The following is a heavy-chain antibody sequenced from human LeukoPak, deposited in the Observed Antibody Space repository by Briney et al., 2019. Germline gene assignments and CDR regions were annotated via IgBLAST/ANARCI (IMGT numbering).Heavy chain of an antibody. CDR3: ANMWYVELFPDAFDG. J-gene: IGHJ3*01. D-gene: IGHD3-10*01. Sequence: PGGSLRLSCAASGFTLSSYDKRWGRQAPGKRLEGVAVIRYDGSSKYYAHSVKGRVTISRDNSKNKLYLQLNSLKAEDTALYYCANMWYVELFPDAFDGWGQGTMVT. CDR2: IRYDGSSK. CDR1: GFTLSSYD. V-gene: IGHV3-30*02.